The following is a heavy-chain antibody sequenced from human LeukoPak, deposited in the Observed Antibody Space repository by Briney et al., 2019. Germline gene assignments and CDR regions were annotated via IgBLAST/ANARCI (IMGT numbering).Heavy chain of an antibody. Sequence: ASVKVSCKASGYTFNTYGITWVRQAPGQGPEWMGWISGYNGKTKYAQKLQDRVTMTTDTSTTTAYMELRSLTSDDTAVYYCAGAGAVVDNWFDPWGQGTLVTVSS. J-gene: IGHJ5*02. CDR2: ISGYNGKT. D-gene: IGHD2-15*01. CDR1: GYTFNTYG. V-gene: IGHV1-18*01. CDR3: AGAGAVVDNWFDP.